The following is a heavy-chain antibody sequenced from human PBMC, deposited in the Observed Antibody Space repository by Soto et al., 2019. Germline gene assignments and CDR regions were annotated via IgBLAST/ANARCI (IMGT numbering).Heavy chain of an antibody. CDR2: ISRDGTNK. J-gene: IGHJ4*02. V-gene: IGHV3-30*04. Sequence: QVQVVESGGGVVQPGRSLRLSCAASGFTFSRYAIHWVRQAPGKGLEWVAVISRDGTNKYYVDSVKGRFTISRDNSRNTLYLQMNSPRHEDAAVYYCARSRSGAVADSFDFWAQRTLVTVSS. D-gene: IGHD3-10*01. CDR1: GFTFSRYA. CDR3: ARSRSGAVADSFDF.